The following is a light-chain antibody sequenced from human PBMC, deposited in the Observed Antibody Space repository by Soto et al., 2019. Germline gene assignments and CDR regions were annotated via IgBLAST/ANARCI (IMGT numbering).Light chain of an antibody. CDR1: SSDIGGHNY. V-gene: IGLV2-14*01. CDR3: TSYTSTNPWL. J-gene: IGLJ3*02. CDR2: EVS. Sequence: QSALTQPASVSGSPGQAITISCTGTSSDIGGHNYVSWFQQHPAKGPNLMIYEVSNRPSGVSNRFSGSKSGNTASLTISGIQAEDEAHYFCTSYTSTNPWLFGGGTKLTVL.